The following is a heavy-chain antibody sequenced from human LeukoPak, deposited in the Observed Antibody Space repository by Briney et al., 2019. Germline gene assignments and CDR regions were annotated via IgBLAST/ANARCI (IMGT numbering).Heavy chain of an antibody. D-gene: IGHD6-13*01. Sequence: SETLSLTCTVSGGSISSFSWTWIRQPAGKELEWIGRIYTSGSTNYNPSLKSRVTMSVDTSKNQFSLKLRSVTAADTAVYYCVRGFGSSWYYFDYWGRGTLVTVSS. CDR2: IYTSGST. V-gene: IGHV4-4*07. CDR3: VRGFGSSWYYFDY. CDR1: GGSISSFS. J-gene: IGHJ4*02.